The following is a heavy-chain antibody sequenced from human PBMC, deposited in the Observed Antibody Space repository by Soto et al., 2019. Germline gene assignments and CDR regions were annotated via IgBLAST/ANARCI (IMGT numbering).Heavy chain of an antibody. CDR2: IYHTGNA. J-gene: IGHJ4*02. CDR1: GGSVSSGDYC. D-gene: IGHD3-9*01. Sequence: LQLQQSGSGQVKPSETLSLTCAVSGGSVSSGDYCWSWIRQSPERGLGLIGYIYHTGNAYYTASLMNQVTMSLESSNIRFSLNLKSLTAADTAVYYCASSVVTQNVLTGNGFESWGQGTRVSVSS. V-gene: IGHV4-30-2*05. CDR3: ASSVVTQNVLTGNGFES.